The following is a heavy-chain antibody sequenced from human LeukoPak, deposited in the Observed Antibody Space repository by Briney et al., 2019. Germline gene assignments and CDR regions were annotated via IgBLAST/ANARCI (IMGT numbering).Heavy chain of an antibody. CDR2: IHPNTGNP. D-gene: IGHD3-16*02. CDR1: GYTFTDYA. Sequence: ASVKVSCKASGYTFTDYAMNWVRQAPGQGLEWMGWIHPNTGNPTYAQGFTGRFVFSLDTSVGTTYLQISSLKDEDTAVYYCARAYQSLGGLSLPDHWGQGTLVTVSS. CDR3: ARAYQSLGGLSLPDH. J-gene: IGHJ5*02. V-gene: IGHV7-4-1*02.